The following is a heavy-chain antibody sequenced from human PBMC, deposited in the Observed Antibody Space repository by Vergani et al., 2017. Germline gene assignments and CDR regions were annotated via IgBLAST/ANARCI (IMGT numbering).Heavy chain of an antibody. CDR2: ISNDGSKK. D-gene: IGHD5-12*01. CDR1: GFIFSSHA. J-gene: IGHJ6*03. CDR3: AKEGSVTSRRLRDNSYVDV. V-gene: IGHV3-30*18. Sequence: QVQLAESGGGRVQPGRSLRLSCAASGFIFSSHAIHWVRQAPGKGLEWMAVISNDGSKKYYADSVKGRFTISKDNSKNTLDLQMNSLRTQNTAVYYCAKEGSVTSRRLRDNSYVDVWGKGTTVTV.